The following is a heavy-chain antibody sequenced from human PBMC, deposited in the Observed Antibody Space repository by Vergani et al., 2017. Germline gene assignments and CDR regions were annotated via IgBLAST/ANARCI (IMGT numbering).Heavy chain of an antibody. J-gene: IGHJ3*01. Sequence: QVQLQASGPGRVKPSQTLSLTCTMSGGSISAGYYFWSWIRQPAGKGLEWLGHISASGNASHSPSLKTRVSMSVDTSKNQFSLTVTSVTAANTAIYFCARRGGGYCGGDKIHPLRTAFDVWGHGTVVTVSS. CDR3: ARRGGGYCGGDKIHPLRTAFDV. V-gene: IGHV4-61*02. CDR2: ISASGNA. D-gene: IGHD2-21*01. CDR1: GGSISAGYYF.